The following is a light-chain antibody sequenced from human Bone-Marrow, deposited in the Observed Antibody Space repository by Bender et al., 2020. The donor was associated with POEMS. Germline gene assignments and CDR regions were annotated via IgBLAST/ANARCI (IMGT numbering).Light chain of an antibody. J-gene: IGLJ3*02. V-gene: IGLV1-44*01. CDR2: CNY. CDR1: DSNFGGKK. CDR3: SSWDDSLSGWV. Sequence: QSVLTQPPSASGTPGQSVIISCSGTDSNFGGKKENGNQTLPGPSPRLFVYCNYQRPSGVPARFSGSKSGTSASLAISDIQSEDEGDYYCSSWDDSLSGWVFGGGTKLTAL.